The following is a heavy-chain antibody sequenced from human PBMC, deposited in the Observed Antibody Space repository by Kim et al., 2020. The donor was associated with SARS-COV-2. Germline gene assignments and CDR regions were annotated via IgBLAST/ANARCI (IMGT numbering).Heavy chain of an antibody. CDR2: ISATGGIK. CDR1: GFTFDDYY. V-gene: IGHV3-11*04. J-gene: IGHJ4*02. Sequence: GGSLRLSCLASGFTFDDYYMSWIRQAPGKGLEWISSISATGGIKAYGDSVKGRIAISRDNAKNSVQLQMSSLRVEDTAVYYCAREMIISSLDTWGPGTL. CDR3: AREMIISSLDT. D-gene: IGHD3-16*02.